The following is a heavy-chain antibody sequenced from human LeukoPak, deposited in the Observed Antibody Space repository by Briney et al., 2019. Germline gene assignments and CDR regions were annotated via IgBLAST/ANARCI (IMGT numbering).Heavy chain of an antibody. D-gene: IGHD6-19*01. CDR2: IKLDGSEK. CDR1: GFTFSSYW. V-gene: IGHV3-7*03. Sequence: PGGSLRLSCAASGFTFSSYWMSCVRQAPGKGLEWVAKIKLDGSEKYYVDSVKGRFTISRDSAKNSLYLQMNSLRAEDTAVYYCVRGGYSSGWYSTPDYWGQGTLVTVSS. J-gene: IGHJ4*02. CDR3: VRGGYSSGWYSTPDY.